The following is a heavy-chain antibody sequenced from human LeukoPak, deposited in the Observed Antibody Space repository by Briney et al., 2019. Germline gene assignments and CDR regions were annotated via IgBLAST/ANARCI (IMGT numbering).Heavy chain of an antibody. J-gene: IGHJ6*02. CDR2: MNPNSGNT. D-gene: IGHD2-8*01. CDR3: ARGDPLIYYYYYGMDV. CDR1: GYGFTSYD. V-gene: IGHV1-8*01. Sequence: GASVKVSCKASGYGFTSYDINWVRQATGQGLEWMGWMNPNSGNTGYAQRFQGRVTMTRNTSISTAYMELSSLRSEDTAVYYCARGDPLIYYYYYGMDVWGQGTTVTVSS.